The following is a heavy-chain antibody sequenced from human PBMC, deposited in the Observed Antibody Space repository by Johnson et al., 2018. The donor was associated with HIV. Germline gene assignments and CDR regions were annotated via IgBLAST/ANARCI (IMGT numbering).Heavy chain of an antibody. Sequence: VQLVESGGGVVQPGRSLRLSCAASGFTFSSYAMSWVRQAPGKGLEWVSGISGSGGSTYYADSVQGRFTISRDNSKNTLYVQMNSLRAEDTAVYYCAKDAYCSGGRCYGFGAFDIWGQGTKVTVSS. D-gene: IGHD2-15*01. V-gene: IGHV3-23*04. CDR3: AKDAYCSGGRCYGFGAFDI. CDR2: ISGSGGST. CDR1: GFTFSSYA. J-gene: IGHJ3*02.